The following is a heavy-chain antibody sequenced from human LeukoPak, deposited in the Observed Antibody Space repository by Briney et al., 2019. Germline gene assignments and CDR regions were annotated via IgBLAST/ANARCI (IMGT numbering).Heavy chain of an antibody. J-gene: IGHJ1*01. Sequence: SQTLSLTCTVSGDSVGSGPNYWSWIRQSPMKGLEWIGWVYGGGHAYHNPSLLGRATISLDKSKNQFSLTLTSVTAADTAVYYCAEATGEAAAARHWGPGTLVTVSS. CDR2: VYGGGHA. D-gene: IGHD6-25*01. CDR3: AEATGEAAAARH. V-gene: IGHV4-30-2*06. CDR1: GDSVGSGPNY.